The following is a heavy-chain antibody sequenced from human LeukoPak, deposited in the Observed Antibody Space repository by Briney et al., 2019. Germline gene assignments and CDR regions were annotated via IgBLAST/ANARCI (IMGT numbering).Heavy chain of an antibody. J-gene: IGHJ5*02. Sequence: PSETLSLTCTVSGGSIINHYWSWIRQPAGKGLEWIGRIYSSGSANYSPSLKSRVSMSIDTSNNHFSLNLTSVTAADTALYFRARDVRYASGWSTPESWGQGTLVTVSS. CDR3: ARDVRYASGWSTPES. CDR2: IYSSGSA. CDR1: GGSIINHY. D-gene: IGHD6-19*01. V-gene: IGHV4-4*07.